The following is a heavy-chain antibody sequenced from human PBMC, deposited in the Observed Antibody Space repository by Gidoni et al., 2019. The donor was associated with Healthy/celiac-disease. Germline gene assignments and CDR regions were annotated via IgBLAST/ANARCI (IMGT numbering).Heavy chain of an antibody. J-gene: IGHJ4*02. CDR2: IWYDGSNE. CDR3: ARVVGSYGFDY. V-gene: IGHV3-33*01. D-gene: IGHD1-26*01. Sequence: APGKGLEWVAVIWYDGSNEYYADSVKGRFIISRDNSKNTLYLQMNSLRAEDTAVYYCARVVGSYGFDYWGQGTLVTVSS.